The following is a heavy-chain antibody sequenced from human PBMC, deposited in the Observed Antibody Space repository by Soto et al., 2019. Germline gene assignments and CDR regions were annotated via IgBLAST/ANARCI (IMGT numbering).Heavy chain of an antibody. V-gene: IGHV3-23*01. Sequence: EVQLLESGGGLVQPGGSLRLSCAASGFTFSSYAMSWVRQAPGKGLEWVSAISGSGGNTYYADSVKGRFTISRDNSKNALDLQMNNLRAEDTAVYYCAKEYGYCSGGSCYSVYYFDYWGQGTLVTVSS. CDR1: GFTFSSYA. J-gene: IGHJ4*02. CDR3: AKEYGYCSGGSCYSVYYFDY. D-gene: IGHD2-15*01. CDR2: ISGSGGNT.